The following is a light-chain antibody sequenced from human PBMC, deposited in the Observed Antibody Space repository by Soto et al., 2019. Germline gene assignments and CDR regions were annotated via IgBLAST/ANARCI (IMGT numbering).Light chain of an antibody. V-gene: IGKV1-5*03. Sequence: DIQMTQSPSTLSASVGDRVTITCRASQSISSWLAWYQQKPGKAPKLLIYKASSLESGVPSRFSGSGSGTEFTLTISSLQSEDFAVYYCQQYNNWPPTWTFGQGTKVDIK. J-gene: IGKJ1*01. CDR2: KAS. CDR1: QSISSW. CDR3: QQYNNWPPTWT.